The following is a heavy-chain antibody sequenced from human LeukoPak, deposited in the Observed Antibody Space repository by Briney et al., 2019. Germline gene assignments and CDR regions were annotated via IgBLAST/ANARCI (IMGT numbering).Heavy chain of an antibody. D-gene: IGHD3-9*01. V-gene: IGHV4-59*01. CDR2: IYYSGST. CDR3: ARVVPVPSPLRYFDWLFDY. CDR1: GGSISSYY. Sequence: PSETLSLTCTVSGGSISSYYWSWIRQPPGNGLEWIGYIYYSGSTNYNPSLKSRVTISVDTSKNQFSLKLSSVTAADTAVYCCARVVPVPSPLRYFDWLFDYWGQGTLVTVSS. J-gene: IGHJ4*02.